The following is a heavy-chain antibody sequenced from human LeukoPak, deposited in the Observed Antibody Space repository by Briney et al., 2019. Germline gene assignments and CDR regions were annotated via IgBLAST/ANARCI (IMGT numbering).Heavy chain of an antibody. J-gene: IGHJ4*02. CDR2: IYYSGST. V-gene: IGHV4-39*07. CDR3: ARDPDYYDSSGYFDY. CDR1: GGSISSSSYY. Sequence: KTSETLSLTCTVSGGSISSSSYYWGWIRQPPGKGLEWIGSIYYSGSTYYNPSLKSRVTISVDTSKNQFSLKLSSVTAADTAVYYCARDPDYYDSSGYFDYWGQGTLVTVSS. D-gene: IGHD3-22*01.